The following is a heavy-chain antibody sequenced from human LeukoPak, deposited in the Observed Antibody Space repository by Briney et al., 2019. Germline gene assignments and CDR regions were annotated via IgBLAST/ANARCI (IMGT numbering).Heavy chain of an antibody. V-gene: IGHV1-46*01. CDR2: INPSGGST. CDR3: ARDGIAVAEPFDY. Sequence: ASVKASCKASGYTFASYYMHWVRQAPGQGLEWMGIINPSGGSTSYAQKFQGRVTMTRDTSTCTVYMELSSLRSEDTAVHYCARDGIAVAEPFDYWGQGTLVTVSS. CDR1: GYTFASYY. D-gene: IGHD6-19*01. J-gene: IGHJ4*02.